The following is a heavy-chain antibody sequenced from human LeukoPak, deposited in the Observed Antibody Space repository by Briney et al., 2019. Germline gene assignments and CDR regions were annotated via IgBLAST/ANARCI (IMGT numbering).Heavy chain of an antibody. CDR3: ARVVGHPNYFDY. Sequence: GGSLRLSCAASGFTFSSYAVHWVRQAPGKGLEWVALISYDGRNKYYADSVKGRFTITRDNSKNTLYLQMNSLRTEDTAVYYCARVVGHPNYFDYWGQGTLVTVSS. V-gene: IGHV3-30*04. D-gene: IGHD2-15*01. CDR1: GFTFSSYA. CDR2: ISYDGRNK. J-gene: IGHJ4*02.